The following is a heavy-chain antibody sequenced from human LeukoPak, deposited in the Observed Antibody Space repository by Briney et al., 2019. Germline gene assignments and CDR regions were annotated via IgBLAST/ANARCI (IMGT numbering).Heavy chain of an antibody. CDR2: ISSSSSYI. CDR3: ARGASPVVPAADY. CDR1: GFTFSSYS. J-gene: IGHJ4*02. D-gene: IGHD2-2*01. Sequence: PGGSLRLSCAASGFTFSSYSMNWVRQAPGKGLERVSSISSSSSYIYYADSVKGRFTIPRDNAKNSLYLQMNSLRAEDTAVYYCARGASPVVPAADYWGQGTLVTVSS. V-gene: IGHV3-21*01.